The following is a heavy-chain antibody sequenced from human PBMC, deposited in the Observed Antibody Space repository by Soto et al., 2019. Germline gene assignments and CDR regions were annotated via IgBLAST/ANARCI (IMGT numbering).Heavy chain of an antibody. J-gene: IGHJ4*02. Sequence: ASVKVSCKASGYTFTGYYMHWVRQAPGQGLEWMGWINPNSGGTNYAQKFQGRVTMTRDTSISTAYMELSRLRSDDTAVYYCARGRLAYCGGDCGYYFDYWGQGTLVTVSS. CDR2: INPNSGGT. D-gene: IGHD2-21*02. V-gene: IGHV1-2*02. CDR1: GYTFTGYY. CDR3: ARGRLAYCGGDCGYYFDY.